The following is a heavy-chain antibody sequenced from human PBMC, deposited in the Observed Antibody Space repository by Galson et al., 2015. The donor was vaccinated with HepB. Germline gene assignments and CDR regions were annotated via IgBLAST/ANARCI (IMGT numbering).Heavy chain of an antibody. V-gene: IGHV1-18*01. CDR3: ARDGPQDYYDTSGYYYFDY. CDR2: ISAYTNNT. CDR1: GYTFTSYG. J-gene: IGHJ4*02. D-gene: IGHD3-22*01. Sequence: SVKVSCKASGYTFTSYGISWVRQAPGQGLEWMGWISAYTNNTNNAQKFQGRVTMTTDTATSTAYMELRSLRSDDTAVYYCARDGPQDYYDTSGYYYFDYWGQGTPVTVSS.